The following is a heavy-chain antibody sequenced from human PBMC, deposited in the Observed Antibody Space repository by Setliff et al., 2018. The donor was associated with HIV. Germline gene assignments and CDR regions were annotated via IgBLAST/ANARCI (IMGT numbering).Heavy chain of an antibody. Sequence: PSETLSLTCTVSGGSITSSSYYWSWIRQPAGKGLEWIGRLYTSGSTNYNPSLKSRVTMSVDTSKNQFSLKLSSVTAADTAVYYCARSITMVRGSVMTGGAFDVWGQGAKVT. CDR2: LYTSGST. D-gene: IGHD3-10*01. V-gene: IGHV4-61*02. CDR3: ARSITMVRGSVMTGGAFDV. J-gene: IGHJ3*01. CDR1: GGSITSSSYY.